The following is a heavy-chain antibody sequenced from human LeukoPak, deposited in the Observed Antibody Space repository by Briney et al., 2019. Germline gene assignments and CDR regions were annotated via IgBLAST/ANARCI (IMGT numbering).Heavy chain of an antibody. CDR1: GFTFSSYG. V-gene: IGHV3-30*03. J-gene: IGHJ4*02. CDR3: ARVPTRMIVVVGSIDY. D-gene: IGHD3-22*01. CDR2: ISYDGSNK. Sequence: GGSLRLSCAASGFTFSSYGMHWVRQAPGKGLEWVAVISYDGSNKYYADSVKGRFTISRDNSKNTLYLQMNSLRAEDTAVYYCARVPTRMIVVVGSIDYWGQGTLVTVSS.